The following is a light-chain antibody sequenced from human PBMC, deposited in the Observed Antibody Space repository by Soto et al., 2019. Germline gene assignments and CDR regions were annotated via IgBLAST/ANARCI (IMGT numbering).Light chain of an antibody. CDR2: GAS. CDR1: QSVTNN. CDR3: QQYNNWLWT. V-gene: IGKV3-15*01. J-gene: IGKJ1*01. Sequence: EILITQEPSSRCRSPGQRPTLSCRASQSVTNNLAWYQQKPGQAPRLLIYGASTRPTGMPARFSGSGSGTEFTLTISSLQSEDFAVYYCQQYNNWLWTFGQGTKVDIK.